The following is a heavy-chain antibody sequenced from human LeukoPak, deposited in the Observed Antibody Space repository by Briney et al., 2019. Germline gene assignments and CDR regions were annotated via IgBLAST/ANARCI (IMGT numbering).Heavy chain of an antibody. D-gene: IGHD3-22*01. CDR2: LWYDGTKT. Sequence: PGRSLRLSCSSSGFPFNEYIMHWVRQTPDRGLEWVSLLWYDGTKTYSADSVKGRFTISRDNSKNSLYLQMNSLRAEDTAVYYCARGRPHYDSNGHFPDFDYWGQGTLVTVSS. V-gene: IGHV3-33*01. J-gene: IGHJ4*02. CDR1: GFPFNEYI. CDR3: ARGRPHYDSNGHFPDFDY.